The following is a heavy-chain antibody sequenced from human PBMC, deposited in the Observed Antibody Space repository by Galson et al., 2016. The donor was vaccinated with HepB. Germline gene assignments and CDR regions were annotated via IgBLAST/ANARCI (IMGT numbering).Heavy chain of an antibody. V-gene: IGHV3-53*01. J-gene: IGHJ3*01. CDR1: GVTVSNNY. Sequence: SLRLSCAASGVTVSNNYMSWVRQAPGRGLEWVSVIYSGGGTYYADPVRGRFTISRDNSKNTLYLQLNGLRGDDSAVYYCAKTSPYGTSWAGAFDVWGQGTVVTVSS. D-gene: IGHD3-10*01. CDR3: AKTSPYGTSWAGAFDV. CDR2: IYSGGGT.